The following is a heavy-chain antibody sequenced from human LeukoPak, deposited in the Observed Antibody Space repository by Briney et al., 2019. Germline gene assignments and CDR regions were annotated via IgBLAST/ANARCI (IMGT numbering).Heavy chain of an antibody. CDR3: ARDKDEDYDTSGMFQY. Sequence: VMVSCKASGYTFTNFGISWVRQAPGQRPEWMGWISAYNGNTNYAQNVQDRVTLTTDTSTTTAYMELRSLKSDDTAVYYCARDKDEDYDTSGMFQYWGQGTLVTVSS. CDR1: GYTFTNFG. V-gene: IGHV1-18*01. CDR2: ISAYNGNT. D-gene: IGHD3-22*01. J-gene: IGHJ1*01.